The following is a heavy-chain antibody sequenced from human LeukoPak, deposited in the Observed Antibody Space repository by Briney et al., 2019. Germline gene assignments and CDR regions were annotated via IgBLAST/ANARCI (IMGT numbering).Heavy chain of an antibody. D-gene: IGHD5/OR15-5a*01. J-gene: IGHJ3*02. CDR1: GGSISSSSYY. Sequence: SETLSLTCTVSGGSISSSSYYWGWIRQPPGKGLEWIGSIYYSGSTYYNPSLKSRVTISVDTSKNQFSLKLSSVTAADTAVYYCARVSMIPIWGQGTMVTVSS. CDR3: ARVSMIPI. CDR2: IYYSGST. V-gene: IGHV4-39*07.